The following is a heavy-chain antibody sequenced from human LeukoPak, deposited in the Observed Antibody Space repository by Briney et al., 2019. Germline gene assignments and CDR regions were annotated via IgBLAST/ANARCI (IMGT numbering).Heavy chain of an antibody. J-gene: IGHJ5*02. CDR3: ARGLTWDIVVVPAAGEDWFDP. D-gene: IGHD2-2*01. CDR1: GYTFTGYY. Sequence: ASVKVSCKASGYTFTGYYMHWVRQAPGRGLEWMGWINPNSGGTNYAQKFQGRVTMTRDTSISTAYMELSRLRSDDTAVYYCARGLTWDIVVVPAAGEDWFDPWGQGTLVTVSS. CDR2: INPNSGGT. V-gene: IGHV1-2*02.